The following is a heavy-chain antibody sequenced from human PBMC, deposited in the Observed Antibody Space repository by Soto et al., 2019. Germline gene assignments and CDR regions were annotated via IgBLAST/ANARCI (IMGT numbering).Heavy chain of an antibody. CDR3: ARGHPKFGF. V-gene: IGHV4-34*01. J-gene: IGHJ4*02. Sequence: PSETLSLTCAVYGGSFSGYYWSWIRQPPGKGLEWIGEINHRGSTNNNPSLKSRVTISVDTSKNQFSLKLSSVTAADTAVYYCARGHPKFGFWGQGTLVTVS. CDR1: GGSFSGYY. CDR2: INHRGST.